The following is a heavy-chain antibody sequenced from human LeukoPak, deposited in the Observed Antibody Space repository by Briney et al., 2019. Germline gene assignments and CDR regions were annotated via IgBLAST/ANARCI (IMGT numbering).Heavy chain of an antibody. Sequence: ASVKVSCKASGYTFTGYGISWLRQAPGQGLEWMGWINPNSGGTNYAQKFQGRVTMTRDTSISTAYMELSRLRSDDTAVYYCARGGKWLVLYYYYGMDVWGQGTTVTVSS. CDR3: ARGGKWLVLYYYYGMDV. V-gene: IGHV1-2*02. CDR2: INPNSGGT. CDR1: GYTFTGYG. D-gene: IGHD6-19*01. J-gene: IGHJ6*02.